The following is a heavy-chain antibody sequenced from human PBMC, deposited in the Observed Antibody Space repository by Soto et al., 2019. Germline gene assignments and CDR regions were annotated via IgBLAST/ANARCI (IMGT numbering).Heavy chain of an antibody. D-gene: IGHD3-10*01. CDR3: ASSPTDPFGERRYYYYDMDV. Sequence: QVQLVQSGAEVQKPGASVKVSCKASGYTFTSYGISWLRQAPGQGLEWMGWISAYNGNTNYAQKLHGRVTMTTDTSTSTAYMELRSLRSDDTAVYYCASSPTDPFGERRYYYYDMDVWVQGTTFNVSS. CDR1: GYTFTSYG. J-gene: IGHJ6*02. V-gene: IGHV1-18*01. CDR2: ISAYNGNT.